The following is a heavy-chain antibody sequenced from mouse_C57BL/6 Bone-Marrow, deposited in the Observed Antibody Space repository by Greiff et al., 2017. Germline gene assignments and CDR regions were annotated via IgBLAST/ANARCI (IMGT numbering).Heavy chain of an antibody. CDR1: GFSFNTYA. D-gene: IGHD2-3*01. J-gene: IGHJ1*03. V-gene: IGHV10-1*01. CDR3: VRHSILDGYYWYFDV. Sequence: EVQLVESGGGLVQPKGSLKLSCAASGFSFNTYAMNWVRQAPGKGLEWVARIRSKSNNYATYYADSVKDRFTISRDDSESMLYLQMNNLKTEDTAMYYCVRHSILDGYYWYFDVWGTGTTVTVSS. CDR2: IRSKSNNYAT.